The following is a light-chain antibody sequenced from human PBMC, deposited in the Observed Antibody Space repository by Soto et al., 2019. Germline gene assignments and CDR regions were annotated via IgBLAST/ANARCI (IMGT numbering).Light chain of an antibody. CDR1: QSISTY. CDR2: DAS. Sequence: DIHMTQSPSSLSASVGDRVTITCRASQSISTYLSWYQQKPGKAPELLIYDASTLESGVPSRFSGSESGTEFTLTINSLQPDDFATYYCQQYNSYPWTFGQGTKVDIK. CDR3: QQYNSYPWT. V-gene: IGKV1-5*01. J-gene: IGKJ1*01.